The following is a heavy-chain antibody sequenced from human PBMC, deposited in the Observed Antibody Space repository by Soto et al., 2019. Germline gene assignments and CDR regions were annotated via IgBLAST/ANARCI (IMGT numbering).Heavy chain of an antibody. CDR1: GGTFSSYA. D-gene: IGHD2-15*01. CDR2: IIPIFGTA. Sequence: QVQLVQSGAEVKKPGSSVKVSCKASGGTFSSYAISWVRQAPGQGLEWMGGIIPIFGTANYAQKFQGRVTITADESTSTAYMELSSLRSEDTAVYYCARPNVVVVAATYYYYGMDVWGQGTTVNVSS. CDR3: ARPNVVVVAATYYYYGMDV. V-gene: IGHV1-69*12. J-gene: IGHJ6*02.